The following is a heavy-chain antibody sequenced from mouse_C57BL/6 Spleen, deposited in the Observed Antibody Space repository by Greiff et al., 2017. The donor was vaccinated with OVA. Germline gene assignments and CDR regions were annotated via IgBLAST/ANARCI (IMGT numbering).Heavy chain of an antibody. CDR2: IYPGDGDT. Sequence: QVQLQHSGPELVKPGASVKISCKASGYSFSSSWMNWVKQRPGKGLEWIGRIYPGDGDTNYNGKFKGKATLTADKSSSTAYMQLSSLTSEDSAVYFCARTAQGYFDYWGQGTTLTVSS. CDR1: GYSFSSSW. V-gene: IGHV1-82*01. D-gene: IGHD3-2*02. CDR3: ARTAQGYFDY. J-gene: IGHJ2*01.